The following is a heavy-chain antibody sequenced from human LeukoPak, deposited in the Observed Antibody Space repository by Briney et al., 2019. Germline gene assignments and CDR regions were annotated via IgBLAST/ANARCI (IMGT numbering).Heavy chain of an antibody. CDR2: ISYDGSNK. Sequence: PGGSLRLSCAASGVTFSSYAMHWVRQAPGKGLEWVAVISYDGSNKYYADSVKGRFTISRDNSKNTLYLQMNSLRAEDTAVYYCARGGYYYGSGSYYIYGMDVWGKGTTVTVSS. V-gene: IGHV3-30*04. J-gene: IGHJ6*04. CDR1: GVTFSSYA. D-gene: IGHD3-10*01. CDR3: ARGGYYYGSGSYYIYGMDV.